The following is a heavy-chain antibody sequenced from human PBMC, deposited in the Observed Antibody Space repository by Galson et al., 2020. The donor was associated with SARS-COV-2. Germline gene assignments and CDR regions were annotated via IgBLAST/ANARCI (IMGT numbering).Heavy chain of an antibody. D-gene: IGHD1-26*01. CDR1: GFTFSSYA. Sequence: GGSLRLSCAASGFTFSSYAMSWVRQAPGKGLEWVSAISGSGGSTYYADSVKGRFTTSRDNSKNTLYLQMNSLRAEDTAVYYCAKDVGEWELDPYSWFDPWGQGTLVSVSS. CDR2: ISGSGGST. J-gene: IGHJ5*02. CDR3: AKDVGEWELDPYSWFDP. V-gene: IGHV3-23*01.